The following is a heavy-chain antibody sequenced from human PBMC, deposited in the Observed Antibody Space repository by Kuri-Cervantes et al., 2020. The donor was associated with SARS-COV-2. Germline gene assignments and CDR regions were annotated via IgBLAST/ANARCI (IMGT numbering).Heavy chain of an antibody. J-gene: IGHJ6*03. Sequence: SETLSLTCTVSGGSISSYYWSWIRQPPGKGLEWIGYIYYSGSTNYNPSLKSRVTISVDTSKNQFSLKLSSVTAADTAVYYCARGPRDFWSGYYDYYYMDVWGKGTTVTVS. D-gene: IGHD3-3*01. CDR3: ARGPRDFWSGYYDYYYMDV. CDR1: GGSISSYY. CDR2: IYYSGST. V-gene: IGHV4-59*01.